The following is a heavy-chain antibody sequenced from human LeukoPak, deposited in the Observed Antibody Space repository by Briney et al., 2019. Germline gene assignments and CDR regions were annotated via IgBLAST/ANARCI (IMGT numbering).Heavy chain of an antibody. CDR3: AREGCSSISCYSNFDY. J-gene: IGHJ4*02. CDR1: GDSISSHY. Sequence: SETLSLTCTVSGDSISSHYWNWIRHPAGKGLEWIGRIYTSGRTNYSPSLKSRVSMSMDTSTNGLSLKLSSVTAADTAVYYCAREGCSSISCYSNFDYWGQGTLVTVSS. D-gene: IGHD2-2*01. V-gene: IGHV4-4*07. CDR2: IYTSGRT.